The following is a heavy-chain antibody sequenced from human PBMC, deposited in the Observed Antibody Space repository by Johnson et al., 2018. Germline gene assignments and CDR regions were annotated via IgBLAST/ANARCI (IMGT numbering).Heavy chain of an antibody. CDR1: GDSFSGYY. Sequence: QVQLQQWGAGLLKPTVTLSLTCGVFGDSFSGYYWTWLRQSPGKGLEWIGEVSQRGYTNYTPSLRSRVTISIDTSKKQIPLKLSSVTAADTAVYFCAGQWLCGSYFDYWGQGTLVTVSS. CDR3: AGQWLCGSYFDY. D-gene: IGHD6-19*01. CDR2: VSQRGYT. V-gene: IGHV4-34*01. J-gene: IGHJ4*02.